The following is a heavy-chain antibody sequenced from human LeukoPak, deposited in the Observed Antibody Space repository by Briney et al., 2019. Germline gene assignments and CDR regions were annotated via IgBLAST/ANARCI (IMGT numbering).Heavy chain of an antibody. CDR3: ARAPGVVAARAYYYYYGMDV. V-gene: IGHV4-31*03. D-gene: IGHD2-15*01. CDR2: IYYSGST. CDR1: GGSISSGGYY. Sequence: SQTLSLTCTVSGGSISSGGYYWSWIRQHPGKGLEWIGYIYYSGSTYYNPSLKSRVTISVDTSKNQFSLKLSSVTAADTAVYYCARAPGVVAARAYYYYYGMDVWGQGTTVTVSS. J-gene: IGHJ6*02.